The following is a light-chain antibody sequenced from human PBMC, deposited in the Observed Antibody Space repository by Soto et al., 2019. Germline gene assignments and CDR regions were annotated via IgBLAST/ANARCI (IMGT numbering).Light chain of an antibody. Sequence: EIVLTQSPGSLSLSPGERATLSCRASQSVDSSFFAWYQQKPGQAPRLLIYGASNRATGIPDRFSGRGSGTAFTLTIAGLDAVDFAVYYCQQYVSSVTFGQGTKMEIK. J-gene: IGKJ1*01. V-gene: IGKV3-20*01. CDR2: GAS. CDR3: QQYVSSVT. CDR1: QSVDSSF.